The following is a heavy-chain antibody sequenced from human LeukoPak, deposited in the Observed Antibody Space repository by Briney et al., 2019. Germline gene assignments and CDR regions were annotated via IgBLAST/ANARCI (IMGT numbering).Heavy chain of an antibody. V-gene: IGHV4-34*01. J-gene: IGHJ6*03. CDR3: ARGKRGYGGYYYYYYMDV. Sequence: SETLSLTCAAYSGSFSGYFWTWIRQPPGKGLEWIGEINHSGNTNYNPSLKSRVTISVDSSKNQFSLKLNSVTAADTAVYYCARGKRGYGGYYYYYYMDVWGTGTTVTVSS. CDR2: INHSGNT. CDR1: SGSFSGYF. D-gene: IGHD5-12*01.